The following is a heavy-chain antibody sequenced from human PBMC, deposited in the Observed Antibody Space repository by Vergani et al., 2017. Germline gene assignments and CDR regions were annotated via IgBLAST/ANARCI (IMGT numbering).Heavy chain of an antibody. V-gene: IGHV3-9*01. CDR1: GITFWKFG. CDR2: ISWNSGAV. Sequence: EVDLVESGGGLAQPGGSLRLSCEASGITFWKFGMHWVRQGPGKGLEWVSGISWNSGAVDYADSVRGRFTISRNSAKNSLYLQMSDLTAEDAAFYYCARVPQGGGYGDYYCDYWGQGTLVTVAS. CDR3: ARVPQGGGYGDYYCDY. J-gene: IGHJ4*02. D-gene: IGHD4-17*01.